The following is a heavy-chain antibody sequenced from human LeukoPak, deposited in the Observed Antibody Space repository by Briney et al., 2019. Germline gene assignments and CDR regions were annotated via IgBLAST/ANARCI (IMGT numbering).Heavy chain of an antibody. D-gene: IGHD3-9*01. CDR3: ARDPISYDPSTGYELWGWFDP. CDR2: VYSSGST. Sequence: PSETLSLTCTVSGVSISSHYWSWIRQPAGNRLEWIGRVYSSGSTKYNPSLQSRVTISVDKSTNQLSLRLNSVTAADTAVYYCARDPISYDPSTGYELWGWFDPWGQGTLVTVSS. V-gene: IGHV4-4*07. CDR1: GVSISSHY. J-gene: IGHJ5*02.